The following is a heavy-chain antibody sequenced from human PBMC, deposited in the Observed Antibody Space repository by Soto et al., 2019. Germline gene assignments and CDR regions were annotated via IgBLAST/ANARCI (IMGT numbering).Heavy chain of an antibody. CDR3: ARWWNDEEWVETMDV. J-gene: IGHJ6*01. CDR2: IYYDGSNE. D-gene: IGHD1-1*01. Sequence: QVHLVESGGAVVQPGRSLRLACETSGFIFSDYGMHWVRQAPGKGLEWVAVIYYDGSNEHYSDSVRGRFTISRDNSKNILYLQMNSLRAEDTAIYYCARWWNDEEWVETMDVWGQGTTVTVSS. V-gene: IGHV3-33*01. CDR1: GFIFSDYG.